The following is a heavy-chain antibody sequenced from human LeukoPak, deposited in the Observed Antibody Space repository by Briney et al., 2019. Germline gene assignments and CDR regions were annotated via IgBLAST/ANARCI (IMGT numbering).Heavy chain of an antibody. CDR2: IYYSGST. V-gene: IGHV4-59*01. Sequence: SETLSLTCTVSGGSISSYYWSWIRQPPGKGLEWIGYIYYSGSTNYNPSLKSRVTISVDTSKNQFSLKLSSVTAADTAVYYCARSYDYYDSSGLSFWGQGTLVTVSS. CDR1: GGSISSYY. J-gene: IGHJ4*02. CDR3: ARSYDYYDSSGLSF. D-gene: IGHD3-22*01.